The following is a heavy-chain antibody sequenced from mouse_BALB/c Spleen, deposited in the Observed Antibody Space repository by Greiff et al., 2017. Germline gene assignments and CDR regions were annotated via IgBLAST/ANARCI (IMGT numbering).Heavy chain of an antibody. J-gene: IGHJ3*01. D-gene: IGHD2-1*01. CDR3: ARAYGNYRFAY. CDR1: GYSITSGYY. Sequence: DVQLLESGPGLVKPSQSLSLTCSVTGYSITSGYYWNWIRQFPGNKLEWMGYISYDGSNNYNPSLKNRISITRDTSKNQFFLKLNSVTTEDTATYYCARAYGNYRFAYWGQGTLVTVSA. V-gene: IGHV3-6*02. CDR2: ISYDGSN.